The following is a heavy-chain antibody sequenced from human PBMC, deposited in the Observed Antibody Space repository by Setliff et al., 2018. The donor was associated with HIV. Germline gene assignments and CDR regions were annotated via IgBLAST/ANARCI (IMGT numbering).Heavy chain of an antibody. D-gene: IGHD3-22*01. CDR1: GFTLRSYW. CDR3: ARNDSPDDC. J-gene: IGHJ4*02. V-gene: IGHV3-48*04. CDR2: ISSSSSTR. Sequence: GGSLRLSCAASGFTLRSYWMGWVRPAPGKGLEWVSYISSSSSTRYYAGSVKGRFTISRENAKNSLYLQMNSLRAEDTAVYYCARNDSPDDCWGQGTLVTVSS.